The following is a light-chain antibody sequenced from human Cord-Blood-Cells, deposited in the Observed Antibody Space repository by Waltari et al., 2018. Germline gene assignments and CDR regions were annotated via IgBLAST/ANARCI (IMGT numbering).Light chain of an antibody. CDR2: DVS. V-gene: IGLV2-14*01. Sequence: QSALTQPASVSGSPGQSITISCTGTSIDVGGYNYVAWYQQHPGKAPKLMIYDVSKRPSGVSNRFSGSKSGNTASLTISGLQAEDEADYYCSSYTSSIYVVFGGGTKLTVL. CDR1: SIDVGGYNY. J-gene: IGLJ2*01. CDR3: SSYTSSIYVV.